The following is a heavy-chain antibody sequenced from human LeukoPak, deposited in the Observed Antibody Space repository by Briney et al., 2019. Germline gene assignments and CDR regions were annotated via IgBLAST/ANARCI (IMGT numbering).Heavy chain of an antibody. CDR1: GGSINNYY. V-gene: IGHV4-4*07. CDR3: ASAPYRFYYYLDV. J-gene: IGHJ6*03. CDR2: IYTRGST. D-gene: IGHD3-16*02. Sequence: SETLSLTCTVSGGSINNYYWSWIRQPAGKGLEWIGRIYTRGSTNYNPSLRRRVSMSIDTSKNRFSLKLSSLSAADTAVYYCASAPYRFYYYLDVWASGPRSPSP.